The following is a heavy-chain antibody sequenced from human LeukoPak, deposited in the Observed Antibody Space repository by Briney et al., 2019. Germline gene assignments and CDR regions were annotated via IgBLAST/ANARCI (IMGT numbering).Heavy chain of an antibody. CDR2: IYYSGST. V-gene: IGHV4-39*07. Sequence: SETLSLTCTVSGGSISSSSYYWGWIRQPPGKGLEWIGSIYYSGSTYYNTSLKSRVTISVDTSKNQFSLKLSSVTAADTAVYYCARDLRYYYGSGALDYWGQGTLVTVSS. CDR1: GGSISSSSYY. CDR3: ARDLRYYYGSGALDY. J-gene: IGHJ4*02. D-gene: IGHD3-10*01.